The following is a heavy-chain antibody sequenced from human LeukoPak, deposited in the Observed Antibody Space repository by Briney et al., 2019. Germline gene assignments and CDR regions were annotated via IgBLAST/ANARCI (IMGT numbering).Heavy chain of an antibody. J-gene: IGHJ6*02. D-gene: IGHD3-22*01. Sequence: PGGSLRLSCAASGFTFSSYEMNWVRQAPGKGLEWVSYISSSGSTIYYADSVKGRFTISRDNAKNSLYLQMNSLRAEDTAVYYCARVLITMIVAVTDYYGMDVWGQGTTVTVSS. CDR2: ISSSGSTI. CDR1: GFTFSSYE. V-gene: IGHV3-48*03. CDR3: ARVLITMIVAVTDYYGMDV.